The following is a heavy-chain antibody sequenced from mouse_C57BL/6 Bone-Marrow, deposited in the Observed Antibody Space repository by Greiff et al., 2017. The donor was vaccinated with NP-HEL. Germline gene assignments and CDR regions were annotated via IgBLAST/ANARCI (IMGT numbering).Heavy chain of an antibody. Sequence: VKLMESGAELMKPGASVKLSCKATGYTFTGYWIEWVKQRPGHGLEWIGEILPGSGSTNYNEKFKGKATFTAATSSNTAYMQLSSLTTEDSAIYYCARKARITTVVAPYAMDYWGQGTSVTVSS. V-gene: IGHV1-9*01. J-gene: IGHJ4*01. CDR1: GYTFTGYW. D-gene: IGHD1-1*01. CDR2: ILPGSGST. CDR3: ARKARITTVVAPYAMDY.